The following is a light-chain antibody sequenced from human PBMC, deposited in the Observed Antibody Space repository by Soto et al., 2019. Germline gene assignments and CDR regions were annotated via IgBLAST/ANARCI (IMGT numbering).Light chain of an antibody. CDR1: QGISEY. Sequence: DIEMAPSPSSLSASIGDRITITCRASQGISEYLAWYQQRPGNAPNLLIYGASILQSGVPSRFSGSGSGTHFTLTISSLQPEDVATYYCHSYNSIPRTFGQGTKV. CDR3: HSYNSIPRT. V-gene: IGKV1-27*01. J-gene: IGKJ1*01. CDR2: GAS.